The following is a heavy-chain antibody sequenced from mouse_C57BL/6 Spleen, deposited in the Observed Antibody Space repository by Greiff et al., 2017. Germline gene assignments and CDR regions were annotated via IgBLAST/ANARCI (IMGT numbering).Heavy chain of an antibody. D-gene: IGHD2-4*01. CDR3: TRGDYDYTWFAY. J-gene: IGHJ3*01. CDR1: GFTFSSYA. V-gene: IGHV5-9-1*02. Sequence: EVQLVESGEGLVKPGGSLKLSCAASGFTFSSYAMSWVRQTPEKRLERVAYISSGGDYIYYADTVKGRFTISRDNARNTLYLQMSSLKSEDTAIYYYTRGDYDYTWFAYWGQGTLVTVSA. CDR2: ISSGGDYI.